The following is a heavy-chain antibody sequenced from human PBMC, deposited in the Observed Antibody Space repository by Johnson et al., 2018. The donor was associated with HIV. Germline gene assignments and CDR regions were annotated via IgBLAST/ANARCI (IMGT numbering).Heavy chain of an antibody. CDR1: GFTVSTKY. J-gene: IGHJ3*01. V-gene: IGHV3-66*02. D-gene: IGHD4-11*01. CDR2: IYKGGFV. CDR3: AKEGSTVI. Sequence: MQLVESGGGVVQPGRSLRLSCAASGFTVSTKYMTWVRQAPGKGLECVSVIYKGGFVHYADSVKGRFTISRDNSKNTLYLQMNSLGAEDTAVYYCAKEGSTVIWGQGTMVTVSS.